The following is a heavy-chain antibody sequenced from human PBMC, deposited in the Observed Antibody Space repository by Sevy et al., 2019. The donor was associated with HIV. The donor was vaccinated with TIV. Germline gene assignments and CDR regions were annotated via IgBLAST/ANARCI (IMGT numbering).Heavy chain of an antibody. D-gene: IGHD6-19*01. Sequence: ASVKVSCKASGYSFNNYYIHWVRQAAGQGLEWMGVINPSGGSTSYPQKFQGRVTMTRDTSTSTVYMELSSLRYEDRAVYYCARGGSSGWTYFDYWSQGTLVTVSS. V-gene: IGHV1-46*02. CDR2: INPSGGST. J-gene: IGHJ4*02. CDR1: GYSFNNYY. CDR3: ARGGSSGWTYFDY.